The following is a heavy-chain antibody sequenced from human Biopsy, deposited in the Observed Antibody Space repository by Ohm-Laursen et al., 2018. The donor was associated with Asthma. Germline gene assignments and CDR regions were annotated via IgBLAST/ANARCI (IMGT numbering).Heavy chain of an antibody. CDR1: GITFSSYG. V-gene: IGHV3-30*03. J-gene: IGHJ4*02. CDR3: AREGVAGTHIED. CDR2: ISFDGTNK. Sequence: SLRLSCAASGITFSSYGMHWVRQTPGKGLEWVAVISFDGTNKYYADSVKGRFTVSRDNSKNTLDLQMNSLSAEDSAVYYCAREGVAGTHIEDWGQGTLVTVSS. D-gene: IGHD6-19*01.